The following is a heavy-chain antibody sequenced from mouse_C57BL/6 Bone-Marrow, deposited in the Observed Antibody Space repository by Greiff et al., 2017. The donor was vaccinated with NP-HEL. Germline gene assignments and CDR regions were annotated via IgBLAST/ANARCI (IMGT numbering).Heavy chain of an antibody. V-gene: IGHV1-4*01. D-gene: IGHD1-1*01. CDR3: ARSYYYGSRAY. Sequence: VQLQQSGAELARPGASVKMSCKASGSTFTSYSMHWVKQRPGQGLEWIGYINPSSGYPKYNQKFKDKATLTADKSSSTAYMQLSSLTSEDSAVYYCARSYYYGSRAYWGQGTLVTVSA. CDR1: GSTFTSYS. J-gene: IGHJ3*01. CDR2: INPSSGYP.